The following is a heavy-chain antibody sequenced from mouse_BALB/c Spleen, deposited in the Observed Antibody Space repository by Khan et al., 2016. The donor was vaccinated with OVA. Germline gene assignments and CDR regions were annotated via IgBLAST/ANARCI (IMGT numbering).Heavy chain of an antibody. Sequence: EVQLQESGPGLVKPSQSLSLTCTVTGYSITSDYAWNWIRQFPGNKLEWMGYISYSGSTNYNPALKSRISITRDTSKNQFFLQLNSVTTEDTATXCCARDGSRDNYAMDYWGQGTSVTVSS. D-gene: IGHD2-3*01. CDR3: ARDGSRDNYAMDY. J-gene: IGHJ4*01. CDR2: ISYSGST. V-gene: IGHV3-2*02. CDR1: GYSITSDYA.